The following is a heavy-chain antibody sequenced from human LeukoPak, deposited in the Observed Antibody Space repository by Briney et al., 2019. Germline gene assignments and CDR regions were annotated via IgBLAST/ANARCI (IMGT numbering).Heavy chain of an antibody. CDR1: GFTVSSHY. Sequence: GGSLRLSCAASGFTVSSHYMGWVRQVPGKGLEWVSLIYSDGNTYYADSVKGRFTVSTDISKNTVYLQMDTLGAEDTAVYYCARGFSLKGPTDYWGQGALVTVSS. D-gene: IGHD3-16*01. CDR2: IYSDGNT. J-gene: IGHJ4*02. V-gene: IGHV3-66*01. CDR3: ARGFSLKGPTDY.